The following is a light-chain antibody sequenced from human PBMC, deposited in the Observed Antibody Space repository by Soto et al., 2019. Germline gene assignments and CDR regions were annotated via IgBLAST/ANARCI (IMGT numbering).Light chain of an antibody. CDR2: GAS. Sequence: ENVLTQSPVTLSLSPGERATLSCRASHSVSNNYLAWYQQKPGQAPRLLIYGASTGATDIPARFSGSGSGTDFSLTISSLQSEDFAVYYCLQYHNWPLTFGGGTKVDIK. CDR3: LQYHNWPLT. V-gene: IGKV3-15*01. J-gene: IGKJ4*01. CDR1: HSVSNN.